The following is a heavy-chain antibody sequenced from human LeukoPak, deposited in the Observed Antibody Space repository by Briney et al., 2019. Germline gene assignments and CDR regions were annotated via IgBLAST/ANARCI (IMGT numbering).Heavy chain of an antibody. J-gene: IGHJ4*02. CDR3: ARGKPVYYYDSSGYQAYYFDY. CDR1: GGSISSSSYY. D-gene: IGHD3-22*01. CDR2: IYHSGST. V-gene: IGHV4-39*07. Sequence: SETLSLTCTVSGGSISSSSYYWGWIRQPPGKGLEWIGSIYHSGSTYYNPSLKSRVTISVDTSKNQFSLKLSSVTAADTAVYYCARGKPVYYYDSSGYQAYYFDYWGQGTLVTVSS.